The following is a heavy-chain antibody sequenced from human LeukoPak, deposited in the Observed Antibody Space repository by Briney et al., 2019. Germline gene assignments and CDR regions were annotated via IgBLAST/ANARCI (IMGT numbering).Heavy chain of an antibody. CDR1: GGSFSGYY. J-gene: IGHJ5*02. CDR3: AREVPMTTVVRFDP. D-gene: IGHD4-11*01. V-gene: IGHV4-34*01. CDR2: INHSGST. Sequence: PSETLSLTCAAYGGSFSGYYWSWIRQPPGKGLEWIEEINHSGSTNYNPYLKSRVTISVDTSKNQFSLKLSSVTAADTAVYYCAREVPMTTVVRFDPWGQGTLVTVSS.